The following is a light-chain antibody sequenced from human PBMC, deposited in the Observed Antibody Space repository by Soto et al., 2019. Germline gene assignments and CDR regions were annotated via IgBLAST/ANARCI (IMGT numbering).Light chain of an antibody. Sequence: EIVLAQSPGTLSLSPGERAAHSCRASQSVSSNYLAWYQQKPGQAPRLLIYGASNRATGIPDRFSGSGSGTDFTLTISRLESEDFAVYYCQQCGSSPLTFGGGTKVEIK. CDR1: QSVSSNY. CDR3: QQCGSSPLT. J-gene: IGKJ4*01. V-gene: IGKV3-20*01. CDR2: GAS.